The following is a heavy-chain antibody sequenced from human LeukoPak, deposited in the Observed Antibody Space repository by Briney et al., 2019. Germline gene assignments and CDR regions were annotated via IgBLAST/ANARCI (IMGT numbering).Heavy chain of an antibody. Sequence: GGSLRLSCAASGFTFSSYSMNWVRQAPGKGLEWVSYIRSSSSAIYYADSVKGRFTISRDNAKNSLYLQMNSLRAEDTAVYYCARIGYWGQGTLVTVSS. CDR1: GFTFSSYS. J-gene: IGHJ4*02. CDR2: IRSSSSAI. CDR3: ARIGY. V-gene: IGHV3-48*01.